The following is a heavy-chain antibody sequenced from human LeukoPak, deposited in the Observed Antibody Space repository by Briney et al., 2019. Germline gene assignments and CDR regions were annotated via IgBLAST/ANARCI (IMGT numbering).Heavy chain of an antibody. J-gene: IGHJ4*02. CDR1: GFSFSSYA. CDR2: ITYDGSSK. Sequence: GRSLRLSCAASGFSFSSYAMHWVRQAPGKGLEWVAIITYDGSSKYYADSVEGRFTISRDQSKNTLYWQMNSLRPEDTAIYYCAREKRSGYYPGYWGQGTLVTVSS. V-gene: IGHV3-30-3*01. CDR3: AREKRSGYYPGY. D-gene: IGHD3-3*01.